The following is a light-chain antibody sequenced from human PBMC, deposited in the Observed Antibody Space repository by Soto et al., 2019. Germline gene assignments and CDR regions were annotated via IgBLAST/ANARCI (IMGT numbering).Light chain of an antibody. CDR2: DTT. V-gene: IGKV3-11*01. Sequence: VLTQSPVTLSLSPGDRATLSCRASQSVSTYLAWYRQVPGQPPRLLIYDTTNRAAGIPPRFSGSRSGTDFTLTISRVEPEDFALYYCRQRHTFGQGTGLEIK. CDR3: RQRHT. CDR1: QSVSTY. J-gene: IGKJ5*01.